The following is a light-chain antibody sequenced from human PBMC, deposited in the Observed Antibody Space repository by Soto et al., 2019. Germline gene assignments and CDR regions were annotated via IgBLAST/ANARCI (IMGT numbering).Light chain of an antibody. J-gene: IGKJ4*01. Sequence: TQMTQSPSTLSASVGDRVTITCRASQSFSTWLAWYQQKPGKAPKLLIYDVSNLESGVPSRFSGSGSGTEFTLTIGSLQPDDFATYYCQQYYGYPLTFGGGTTVEIK. CDR2: DVS. CDR1: QSFSTW. CDR3: QQYYGYPLT. V-gene: IGKV1-5*01.